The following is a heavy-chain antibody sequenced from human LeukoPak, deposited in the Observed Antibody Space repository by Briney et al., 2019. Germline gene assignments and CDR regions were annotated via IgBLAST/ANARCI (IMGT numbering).Heavy chain of an antibody. J-gene: IGHJ4*02. V-gene: IGHV3-30*03. CDR3: ARWNYYGSGSYYNSIFDY. D-gene: IGHD3-10*01. Sequence: GGSLRLSCAASGFTFSSYGMHWVRQAPGKGLEWVAVISYDGSNKYYADSVKGRFTISRDNSKNTQYLHMNSLRAEDTAVYYCARWNYYGSGSYYNSIFDYWGQGTLVTVSS. CDR1: GFTFSSYG. CDR2: ISYDGSNK.